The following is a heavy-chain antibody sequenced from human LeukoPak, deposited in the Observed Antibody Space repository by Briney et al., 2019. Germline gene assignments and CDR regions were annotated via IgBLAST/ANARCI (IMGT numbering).Heavy chain of an antibody. CDR3: AATPTGYTSSWYFLDY. D-gene: IGHD6-13*01. CDR2: IYTSGST. V-gene: IGHV4-4*09. CDR1: GGSISSYY. J-gene: IGHJ4*02. Sequence: SETLSHTCTVSGGSISSYYWNWIRQPPGKGLEWIGYIYTSGSTNYNPSLKSRVTISVDTSKNQFSLKLSSVTAADTAVYYCAATPTGYTSSWYFLDYWGQGTLVTVSS.